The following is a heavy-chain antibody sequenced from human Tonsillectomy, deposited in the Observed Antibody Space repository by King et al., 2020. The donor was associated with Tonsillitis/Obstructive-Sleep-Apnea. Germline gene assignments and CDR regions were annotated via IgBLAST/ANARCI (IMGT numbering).Heavy chain of an antibody. D-gene: IGHD2-8*01. CDR1: GFTFSDYY. CDR2: ISSSGSTI. Sequence: VQLVESGGGLVKPGGSLRLSCAASGFTFSDYYMSWIRQAPGKGLEWVSYISSSGSTIYYADSVKGRFTISRDNAKNSLYLQMNSLRAEDTAVYYCARDSRETLLMVYAANWFDPWGQGTLVTVSS. CDR3: ARDSRETLLMVYAANWFDP. V-gene: IGHV3-11*01. J-gene: IGHJ5*02.